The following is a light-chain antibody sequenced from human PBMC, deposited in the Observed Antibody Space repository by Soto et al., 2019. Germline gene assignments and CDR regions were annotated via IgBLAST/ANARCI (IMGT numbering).Light chain of an antibody. V-gene: IGLV1-44*01. J-gene: IGLJ1*01. CDR1: SSNIGSNP. CDR3: AAWDDSLNGRV. CDR2: STN. Sequence: QSVLTQPPSASGTPGQRVTISCSGSSSNIGSNPVNWYQQLPGTAPKLLIYSTNQRPSGVPDRFSGSKSGTSASLAISGLQSEDEADYYCAAWDDSLNGRVFGTGTKVTVL.